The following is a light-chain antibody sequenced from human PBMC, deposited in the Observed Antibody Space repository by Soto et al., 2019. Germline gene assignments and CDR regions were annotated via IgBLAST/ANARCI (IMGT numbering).Light chain of an antibody. Sequence: QSALTQPRSVSGAPGQSVTISCTGSRSDVGNYNYVSWYQQHPGKVPKLMIYDVGKRPSGVPDRFTGAKSGNTASLTISGLQAEDEAAYYCHSSAGIFALFGEGTKVTVL. CDR2: DVG. CDR1: RSDVGNYNY. CDR3: HSSAGIFAL. J-gene: IGLJ2*01. V-gene: IGLV2-11*01.